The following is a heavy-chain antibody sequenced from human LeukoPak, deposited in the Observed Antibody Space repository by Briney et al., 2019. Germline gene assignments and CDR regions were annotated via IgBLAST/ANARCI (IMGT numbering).Heavy chain of an antibody. V-gene: IGHV1-2*02. CDR1: GYTFVTKP. J-gene: IGHJ4*02. D-gene: IGHD6-13*01. Sequence: ASVKVPCKTSGYTFVTKPISWVRQAPGQGLEWLGWINPKSGAADYAQQFRGRVTMTRDTSINTDYMEMKRVTSDDTAVYYCARGAEAETSPLDFWGQGTLVIVS. CDR3: ARGAEAETSPLDF. CDR2: INPKSGAA.